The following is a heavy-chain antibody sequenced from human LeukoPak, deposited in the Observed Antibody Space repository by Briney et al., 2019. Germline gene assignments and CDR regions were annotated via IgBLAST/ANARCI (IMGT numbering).Heavy chain of an antibody. J-gene: IGHJ4*02. Sequence: TSGTLSLTCAVSGGSISSSTWWSWVRQPPGKGLEWIGEIYHSGSTNYNPSLKSRVTISVDTSKNQFSLKLSSVTAADTAVYYCARGVTGRYYFDYWGQGTLVTVSS. CDR2: IYHSGST. D-gene: IGHD7-27*01. CDR1: GGSISSSTW. V-gene: IGHV4-4*02. CDR3: ARGVTGRYYFDY.